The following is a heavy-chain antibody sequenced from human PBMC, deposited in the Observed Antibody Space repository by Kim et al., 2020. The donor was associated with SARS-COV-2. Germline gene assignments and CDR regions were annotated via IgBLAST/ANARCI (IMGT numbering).Heavy chain of an antibody. CDR1: GGSISSGGYY. CDR2: IYYSGST. CDR3: ASADYYGSGSYYPFDY. J-gene: IGHJ4*02. V-gene: IGHV4-31*03. Sequence: SETLSLTCTVSGGSISSGGYYWSWIRQHPGKGLEWIGYIYYSGSTYYNPSLKSRVTISVDTSKNQFSLKLSSVTAADTAVYYCASADYYGSGSYYPFDYWGQGTLVTVSS. D-gene: IGHD3-10*01.